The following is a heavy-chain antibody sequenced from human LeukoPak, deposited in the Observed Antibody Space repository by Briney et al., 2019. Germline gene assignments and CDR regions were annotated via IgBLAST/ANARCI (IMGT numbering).Heavy chain of an antibody. CDR3: VRDRGSYRPIDY. CDR2: ISSSGSTI. CDR1: GFTFSDYY. V-gene: IGHV3-11*04. D-gene: IGHD1-26*01. J-gene: IGHJ4*02. Sequence: KPGGSLRLSCAASGFTFSDYYMSWIRQAPGKGLEWVLYISSSGSTIYYADSVKGRFTISRDNAKNSLYLEMNSLRVEDTAIYYCVRDRGSYRPIDYWGQGTLVTVSS.